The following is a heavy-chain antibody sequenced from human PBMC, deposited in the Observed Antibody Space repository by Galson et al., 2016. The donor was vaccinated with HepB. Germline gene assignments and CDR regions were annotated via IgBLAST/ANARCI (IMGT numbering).Heavy chain of an antibody. J-gene: IGHJ6*02. CDR1: GFIVSSNY. Sequence: SLRLSCVVSGFIVSSNYMSWVRQAPGKGLEWVSVIYSGGSTYYADSGKGRFTISRDNSKNRLHLQMTSQRAQDTAVYYCVPRSAGIDVWGQGTTVTVSS. CDR2: IYSGGST. V-gene: IGHV3-53*01. CDR3: VPRSAGIDV.